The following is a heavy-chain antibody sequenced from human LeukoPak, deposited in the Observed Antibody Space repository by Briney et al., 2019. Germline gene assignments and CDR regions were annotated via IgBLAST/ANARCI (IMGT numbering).Heavy chain of an antibody. Sequence: PGGSLRLSCAASRFTFSSYGMHWVRQAPGKGLEWVANIKQDGSEKYYVDSVKGRFTISRDNAKNSLYLQMNSLRAEDTAVYYCARDVDTAMVPGGGYYMDVWGKGTTVTVSS. CDR2: IKQDGSEK. CDR1: RFTFSSYG. V-gene: IGHV3-7*01. D-gene: IGHD5-18*01. J-gene: IGHJ6*03. CDR3: ARDVDTAMVPGGGYYMDV.